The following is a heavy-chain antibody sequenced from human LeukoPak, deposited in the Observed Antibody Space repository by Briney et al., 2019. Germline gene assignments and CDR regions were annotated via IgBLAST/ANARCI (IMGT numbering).Heavy chain of an antibody. D-gene: IGHD5-24*01. CDR2: ISYDGSNK. CDR1: GFTFSGYP. J-gene: IGHJ4*02. V-gene: IGHV3-30-3*01. CDR3: TRVGYIDEGIDY. Sequence: GKSLRLSCAASGFTFSGYPIHWVRQAPGKGLEWVAVISYDGSNKYYADSVKGRFTISRDNSKNTLYLQMNSLRAEDTAIYYCTRVGYIDEGIDYWGQGTLVTVFS.